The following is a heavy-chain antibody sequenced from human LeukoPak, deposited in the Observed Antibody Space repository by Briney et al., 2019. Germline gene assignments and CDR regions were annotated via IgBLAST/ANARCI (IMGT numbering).Heavy chain of an antibody. CDR2: INSDGSST. V-gene: IGHV3-74*01. CDR3: ARDIAHCSGDICYNIRFDS. D-gene: IGHD2-15*01. J-gene: IGHJ5*01. CDR1: GFTFSSYW. Sequence: PGGSLRLSCAASGFTFSSYWMHWGRQAPGKGLVWVSRINSDGSSTSYADSVKGRLTISRDNAQDSVYLQMNALRAEDTAMYYCARDIAHCSGDICYNIRFDSWGQGTLVTVSS.